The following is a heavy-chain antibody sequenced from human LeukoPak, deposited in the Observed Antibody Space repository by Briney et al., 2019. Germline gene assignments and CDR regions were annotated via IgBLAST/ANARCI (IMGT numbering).Heavy chain of an antibody. Sequence: GGSLTLSCAASGFTFSNYWMHWVRHAPGKGLVWVSRIKSDGSTNYADSVKGRFTISRDNARNTLSLQMNSLRPEDTGVYYCARAPSEIGGYYPEYFRHWGQGTLVTVSS. D-gene: IGHD3-22*01. CDR1: GFTFSNYW. CDR2: IKSDGST. CDR3: ARAPSEIGGYYPEYFRH. J-gene: IGHJ1*01. V-gene: IGHV3-74*01.